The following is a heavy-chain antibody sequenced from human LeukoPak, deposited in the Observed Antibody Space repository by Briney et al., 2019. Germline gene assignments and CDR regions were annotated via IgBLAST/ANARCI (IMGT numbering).Heavy chain of an antibody. CDR2: ISAYNGNT. CDR1: GYTFTSYG. CDR3: ARVEAVCGGDCFSDY. V-gene: IGHV1-18*01. J-gene: IGHJ4*02. D-gene: IGHD2-21*02. Sequence: ASVKVSCKASGYTFTSYGISWVRQAPGQWLEWMGWISAYNGNTNYAQKLQGRVTMTTDTSTSTAYMELRSLRSDDTAVYYCARVEAVCGGDCFSDYWGQGTLVTVSS.